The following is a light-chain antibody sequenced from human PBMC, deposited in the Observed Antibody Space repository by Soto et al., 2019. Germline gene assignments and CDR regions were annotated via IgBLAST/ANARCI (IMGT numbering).Light chain of an antibody. CDR2: DAS. CDR1: QRVDRW. V-gene: IGKV1-5*01. J-gene: IGKJ2*01. CDR3: QQYKDYTYT. Sequence: DIQMTQSPATLSASVGDRATITCRASQRVDRWLAWYQQKPGQAPKLLISDASTLESGVPSRFSGSGSVTEFTLTITSLQPDDFATYYCQQYKDYTYTFGQGTRVE.